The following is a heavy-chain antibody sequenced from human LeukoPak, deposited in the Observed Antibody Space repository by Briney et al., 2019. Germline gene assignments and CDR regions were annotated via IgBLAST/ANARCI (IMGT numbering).Heavy chain of an antibody. D-gene: IGHD1-7*01. CDR3: AKSLELRGYYYFYYGMDV. CDR1: GFTFSSHA. J-gene: IGHJ6*02. V-gene: IGHV3-23*01. CDR2: ISGSGDTT. Sequence: GGSLRLSCAASGFTFSSHAMSWVRQAPGKGLEWVSDISGSGDTTYYADSVKGRFTISRDNSKNTLYLQMSSLTAEDTAVYYCAKSLELRGYYYFYYGMDVWGQGTAVTVSS.